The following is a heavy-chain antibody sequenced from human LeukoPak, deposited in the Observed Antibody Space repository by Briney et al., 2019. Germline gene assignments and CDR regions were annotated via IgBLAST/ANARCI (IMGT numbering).Heavy chain of an antibody. CDR1: GGTFSSYA. V-gene: IGHV1-69*13. J-gene: IGHJ5*02. D-gene: IGHD6-19*01. CDR3: AREWLVRPGYNWFDP. CDR2: IIPIFGTA. Sequence: EASVKVSCKASGGTFSSYAISWVRQAPGQGLEWMGGIIPIFGTANYAQKFQGRVTITADESTSTAYMELSSLRSEDTAVYYCAREWLVRPGYNWFDPWGQGTLVTVSS.